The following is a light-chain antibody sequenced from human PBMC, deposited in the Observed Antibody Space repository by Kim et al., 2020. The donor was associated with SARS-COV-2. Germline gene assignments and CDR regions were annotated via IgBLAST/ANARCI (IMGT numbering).Light chain of an antibody. CDR2: ADT. J-gene: IGLJ3*02. V-gene: IGLV1-40*01. CDR1: SSNIGAGYD. CDR3: QSYDSRLSGWV. Sequence: RVTISCTGSSSNIGAGYDVHWYQQLPGRAPKRLIFADTRRPSGVPDRLSGSKSGTSASLAITGLQAEDEADYYCQSYDSRLSGWVFGGGTQLTVL.